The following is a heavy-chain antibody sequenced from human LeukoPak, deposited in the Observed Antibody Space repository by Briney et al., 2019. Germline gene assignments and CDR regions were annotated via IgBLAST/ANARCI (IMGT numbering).Heavy chain of an antibody. CDR3: ARRASGRYVDY. D-gene: IGHD6-19*01. Sequence: GESRQISCKGSGCIFTSYWIGWVRQMPGKGLEWMGIIYSPSFQGQLTISADKVISTAYLQWSSLKASDTAMYYCARRASGRYVDYWGQGTLVTVSS. V-gene: IGHV5-51*01. J-gene: IGHJ4*02. CDR1: GCIFTSYW. CDR2: IY.